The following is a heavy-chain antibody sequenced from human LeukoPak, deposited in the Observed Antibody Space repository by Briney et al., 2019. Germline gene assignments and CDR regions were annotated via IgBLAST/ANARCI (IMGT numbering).Heavy chain of an antibody. Sequence: GGSLRLSCAASGFTFDSYGMNWVRQAPGKGLEWVSGISGSGGGTYYADSVKGRFTISRDNSKNTLYLQMNSLRAEDTAVYYCAKSGYNRFDYWGQGTLVTVSS. CDR1: GFTFDSYG. V-gene: IGHV3-23*01. D-gene: IGHD5-24*01. CDR2: ISGSGGGT. J-gene: IGHJ4*02. CDR3: AKSGYNRFDY.